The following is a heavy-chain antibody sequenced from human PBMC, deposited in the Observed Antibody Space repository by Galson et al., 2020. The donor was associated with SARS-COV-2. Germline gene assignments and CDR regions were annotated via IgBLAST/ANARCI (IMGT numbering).Heavy chain of an antibody. CDR2: FDPEDGET. Sequence: ASVKVSCKVSGYTLTELSMHWVRQALGKGLEWMGGFDPEDGETIYAQKFQGRVTMTEDTSTDTAYMELSSLRSEDTAVYYCATDFSYSSSWYLYYWGQGTLVTVSS. D-gene: IGHD6-13*01. CDR3: ATDFSYSSSWYLYY. CDR1: GYTLTELS. V-gene: IGHV1-24*01. J-gene: IGHJ4*02.